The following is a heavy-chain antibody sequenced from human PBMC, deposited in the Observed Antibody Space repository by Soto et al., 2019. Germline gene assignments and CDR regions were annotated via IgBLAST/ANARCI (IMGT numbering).Heavy chain of an antibody. CDR1: GFTFSSYG. D-gene: IGHD5-18*01. V-gene: IGHV3-30*03. CDR3: ARESRGYSYGYFDY. Sequence: AGGSLRLSCAASGFTFSSYGMHWVRQAPGKGLEWVAVISYDGSNKYYADSVKGRFTISRDNSKNTLYLQMNSLRAEDTAVYYCARESRGYSYGYFDYWGQGTLVTVSS. J-gene: IGHJ4*02. CDR2: ISYDGSNK.